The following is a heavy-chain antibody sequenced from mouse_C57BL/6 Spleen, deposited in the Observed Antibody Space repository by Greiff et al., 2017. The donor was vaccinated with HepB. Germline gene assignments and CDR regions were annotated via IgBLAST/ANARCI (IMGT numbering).Heavy chain of an antibody. CDR3: ARDDYYYGSSYPDY. J-gene: IGHJ2*01. CDR1: GFTFSSYG. V-gene: IGHV5-6*02. Sequence: DVMLVESGGDLVKPGGSLKLSCAASGFTFSSYGMSWVRQTPDKRLEWVATISSGGSYTYCPDSVKGRFTISRDNAKNTLYLQMSSLKSEDTAMYYCARDDYYYGSSYPDYWGQGTTLTVSS. CDR2: ISSGGSYT. D-gene: IGHD1-1*01.